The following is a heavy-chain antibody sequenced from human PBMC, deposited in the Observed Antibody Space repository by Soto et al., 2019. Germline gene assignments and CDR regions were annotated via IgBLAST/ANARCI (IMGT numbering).Heavy chain of an antibody. V-gene: IGHV1-18*01. CDR2: ISGFNGNT. J-gene: IGHJ4*02. D-gene: IGHD6-19*01. CDR3: VRDNGQWLVG. Sequence: QVQLVQSGAEVKKPGASVKVSCKASGYAFTAYGISWVRQAPGQGLEWMGRISGFNGNTNYAQKLQGRVTMTTDTSTSTAYMELRSLRSDDTAVYYCVRDNGQWLVGWGQGTLVTVSS. CDR1: GYAFTAYG.